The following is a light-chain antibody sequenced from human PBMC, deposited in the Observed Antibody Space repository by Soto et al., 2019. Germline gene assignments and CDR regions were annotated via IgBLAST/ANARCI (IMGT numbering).Light chain of an antibody. CDR2: EVS. CDR1: SNTVGGYNY. J-gene: IGLJ1*01. V-gene: IGLV2-14*01. CDR3: NSYTSKSTGV. Sequence: QCALTQPASVSGSPGQSITISCTGTSNTVGGYNYVTWYQQHPGKAPKLIIYEVSNRPSGVSNRFSGSKSGNTASLTISGLQAEDEADYYCNSYTSKSTGVFGTGTKLTVL.